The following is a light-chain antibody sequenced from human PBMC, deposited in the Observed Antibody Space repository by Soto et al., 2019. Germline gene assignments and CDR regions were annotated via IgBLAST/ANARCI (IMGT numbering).Light chain of an antibody. V-gene: IGLV3-21*02. J-gene: IGLJ3*02. CDR1: NIGSKS. Sequence: SYELTQPPSVSVAPGQPARITCGGNNIGSKSVHWYQQKPGQAPVLVVYDDSDRPSGIPKRFSGSNSGNTATLTISRVEAGDEADYYCQVWDSSSDPLWVFGGVTQHTV. CDR3: QVWDSSSDPLWV. CDR2: DDS.